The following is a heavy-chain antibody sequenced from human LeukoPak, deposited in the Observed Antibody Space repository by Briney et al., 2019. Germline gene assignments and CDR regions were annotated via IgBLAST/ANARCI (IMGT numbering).Heavy chain of an antibody. D-gene: IGHD2/OR15-2a*01. V-gene: IGHV4-59*02. CDR1: GVSVSTSH. J-gene: IGHJ4*02. Sequence: PSETLSLTCNVSGVSVSTSHWNWIRQRPGKGLEWIGCLSYTGKTDYNPSLKSRVSISLGSSNNHFSLKLTSVTAADTAVYYCSEGYFEPFDHWGQGIQVTVSS. CDR3: SEGYFEPFDH. CDR2: LSYTGKT.